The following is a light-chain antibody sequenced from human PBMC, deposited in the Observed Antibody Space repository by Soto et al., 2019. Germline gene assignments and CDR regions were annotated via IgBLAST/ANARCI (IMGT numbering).Light chain of an antibody. CDR2: DAS. CDR1: QDIDQF. CDR3: QQYVNLPLT. J-gene: IGKJ5*01. Sequence: DIQMTQSPSSLSASVGDSVTITCQASQDIDQFLNWFQQKPGKAPKLLIYDASNLETGFPSRFSASVSGTDFTFTISSLQPEDIAKYCCQQYVNLPLTFGQGTRLDI. V-gene: IGKV1-33*01.